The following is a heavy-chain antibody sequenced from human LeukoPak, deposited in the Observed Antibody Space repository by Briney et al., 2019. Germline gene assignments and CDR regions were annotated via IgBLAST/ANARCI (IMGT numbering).Heavy chain of an antibody. J-gene: IGHJ4*02. Sequence: SETLSLTCTVPGGSISSSSYYWGWIRQPPGKGLEWFGSIYYSGSTYYNPSLKSRVTISVDTSKNQFSLKLSSVTAADTAVYYCARSIAVAGTGFDYWGQGTLVTVSS. CDR3: ARSIAVAGTGFDY. CDR2: IYYSGST. CDR1: GGSISSSSYY. D-gene: IGHD6-19*01. V-gene: IGHV4-39*01.